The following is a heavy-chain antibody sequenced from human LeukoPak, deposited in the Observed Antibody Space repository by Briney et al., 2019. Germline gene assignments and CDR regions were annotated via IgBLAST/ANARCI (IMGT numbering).Heavy chain of an antibody. CDR2: ISGYNGDR. CDR3: ATGDRSGYYPYYFDQ. J-gene: IGHJ4*02. Sequence: ASVKLSCKASGYSYTHYGIAWVREAPGQGLEWRGWISGYNGDRNFAPKVQGRVTMTKATSATIAYMELRRLRSADKAVYYCATGDRSGYYPYYFDQWGQGTLVAVSS. D-gene: IGHD3-22*01. CDR1: GYSYTHYG. V-gene: IGHV1-18*01.